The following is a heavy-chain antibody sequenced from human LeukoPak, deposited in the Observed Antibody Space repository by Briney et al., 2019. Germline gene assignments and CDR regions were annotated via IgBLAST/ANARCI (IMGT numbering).Heavy chain of an antibody. J-gene: IGHJ4*02. CDR2: IYYSGST. CDR1: GGSISSSSYY. D-gene: IGHD2-2*01. Sequence: SETLSLTCTVSGGSISSSSYYWGWIRQPPGKGLEWIGSIYYSGSTYYNPSLKSRVTISVDTSKNQFSLKLSSVTAADTAVYYCARHSRSTSCPVDYWGQGTLVTVSS. CDR3: ARHSRSTSCPVDY. V-gene: IGHV4-39*01.